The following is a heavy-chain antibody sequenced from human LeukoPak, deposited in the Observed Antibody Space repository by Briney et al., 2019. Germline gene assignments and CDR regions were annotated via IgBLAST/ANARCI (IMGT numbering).Heavy chain of an antibody. D-gene: IGHD3-10*01. CDR1: GYTFTGYY. Sequence: EASVKVSCKASGYTFTGYYMHWVRQAPGQGLEWMGRIIPILGIANYAQKFQGRVTITTDESTSTAYMELSSLRSEDTAVYYCARAQWFGELFRTNWFDPWGQGTLVTVSS. J-gene: IGHJ5*02. CDR2: IIPILGIA. V-gene: IGHV1-69*04. CDR3: ARAQWFGELFRTNWFDP.